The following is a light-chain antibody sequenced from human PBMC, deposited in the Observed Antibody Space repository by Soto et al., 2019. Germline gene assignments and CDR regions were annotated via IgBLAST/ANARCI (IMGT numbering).Light chain of an antibody. J-gene: IGKJ4*01. CDR2: ATS. CDR3: QQYNHWPRMLS. CDR1: QSLTSN. Sequence: EIILTKSPVTLYVSTGDTATLACMASQSLTSNVAWYQQRPGQAPRLLIYATSTRATEIPARFSGTGSGTELTLTIASLQSEDFAVYYCQQYNHWPRMLSFGGGNRV. V-gene: IGKV3-15*01.